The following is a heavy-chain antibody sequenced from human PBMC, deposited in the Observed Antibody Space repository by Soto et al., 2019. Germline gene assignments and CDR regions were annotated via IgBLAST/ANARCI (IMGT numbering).Heavy chain of an antibody. Sequence: EVQLVESGGGLVQPRESLRLSCAASGFTFSSYWMHWVRQAPGKGLVWVSRINSDGSSTSYAGSVKGRFTISRDNAKNTLYLQMNSLRAEDTAVYYCVRTSLVVAAATREDYWGQGTLDTVSS. CDR1: GFTFSSYW. D-gene: IGHD2-15*01. J-gene: IGHJ4*02. CDR3: VRTSLVVAAATREDY. V-gene: IGHV3-74*01. CDR2: INSDGSST.